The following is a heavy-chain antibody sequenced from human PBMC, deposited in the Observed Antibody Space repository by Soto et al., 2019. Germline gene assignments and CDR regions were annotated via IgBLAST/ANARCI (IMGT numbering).Heavy chain of an antibody. V-gene: IGHV4-39*01. Sequence: SETLSLTCTVSGGSISSSSYYWGWIRQPPGKGLEWIGSIYYSGSTYYNPSLKSRVTISVDTSKNQFSLKLSSVTAADTAVYYCARLEPAASSLDIWGQGTMVTVSS. CDR3: ARLEPAASSLDI. CDR1: GGSISSSSYY. CDR2: IYYSGST. D-gene: IGHD2-2*01. J-gene: IGHJ3*02.